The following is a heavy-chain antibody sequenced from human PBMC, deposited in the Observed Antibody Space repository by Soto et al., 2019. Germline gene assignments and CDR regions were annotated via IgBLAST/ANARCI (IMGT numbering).Heavy chain of an antibody. D-gene: IGHD3-10*01. J-gene: IGHJ4*02. Sequence: QVQLVQSGAEVKKPGSSVKVSCKASGGTFSSHAISWVRQAPGQGLEWMGGIIPIFGTANYAQKFQGRVTITADESTSTAYMELSSLRSEDTAMYYCARVYYYGSGSYSPLRDWGQGTLVTVSS. CDR3: ARVYYYGSGSYSPLRD. V-gene: IGHV1-69*01. CDR2: IIPIFGTA. CDR1: GGTFSSHA.